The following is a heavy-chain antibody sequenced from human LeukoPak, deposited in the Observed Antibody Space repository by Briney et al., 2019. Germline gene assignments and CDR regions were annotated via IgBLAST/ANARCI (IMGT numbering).Heavy chain of an antibody. V-gene: IGHV1-18*04. CDR2: ISAYNGNT. CDR1: GYTFTGYY. D-gene: IGHD3-10*01. CDR3: ARTNYYGSGSYYFWFNP. Sequence: ASVKVSCKASGYTFTGYYIHWVRQAPGQGLEWMGWISAYNGNTNYAQKLQGRVTMTTDTSTSTAYMELRSLRSDDTAVYYCARTNYYGSGSYYFWFNPWGQGTLVTVSS. J-gene: IGHJ5*02.